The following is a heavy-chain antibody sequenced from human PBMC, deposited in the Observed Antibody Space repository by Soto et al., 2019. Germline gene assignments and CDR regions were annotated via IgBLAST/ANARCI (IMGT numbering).Heavy chain of an antibody. V-gene: IGHV4-30-4*01. CDR1: GASVSSAEHY. J-gene: IGHJ4*02. CDR2: TYCSGGS. D-gene: IGHD5-12*01. Sequence: QVQLQESGPGLVKASQTLSLTCTLSGASVSSAEHYWSWIRQPPGKGLEWIGYTYCSGGSYYDAYLQRRVSISVDTSQNQFSLKLTSVTAADTAVYYCARLSGYDPAGAADKWGPGILVSVSS. CDR3: ARLSGYDPAGAADK.